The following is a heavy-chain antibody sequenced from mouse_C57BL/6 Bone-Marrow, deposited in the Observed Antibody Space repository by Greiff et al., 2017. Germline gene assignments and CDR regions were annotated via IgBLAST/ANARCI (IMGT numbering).Heavy chain of an antibody. V-gene: IGHV7-1*01. Sequence: EVQRVESGGGLVQSGRSLRLSCATSGFTFSDFYMEWVRQAPGKGLEWIGASRNKANDYTTEYSASVKGRFIVARDTSQSILDLQMNALRADETAVYDCARGATTGDLDYWGQGTTLTVSS. CDR2: SRNKANDYTT. CDR3: ARGATTGDLDY. J-gene: IGHJ2*01. CDR1: GFTFSDFY.